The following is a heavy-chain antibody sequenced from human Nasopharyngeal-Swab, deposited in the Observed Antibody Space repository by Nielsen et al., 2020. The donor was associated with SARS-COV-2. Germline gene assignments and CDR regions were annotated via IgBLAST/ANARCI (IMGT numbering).Heavy chain of an antibody. CDR1: GGSSRGYY. CDR3: ARQGVPIRGWFKDYDRTAYEY. CDR2: ISRSGRT. V-gene: IGHV4-34*01. Sequence: SDTLSLTCAAHGGSSRGYYWSWIRQSPGKGLEWIGEISRSGRTNYNPSLNSRVTISLDTSKNQFTLKVTSVTAADTAVYYCARQGVPIRGWFKDYDRTAYEYWGQGTLVTVSS. D-gene: IGHD3-22*01. J-gene: IGHJ4*02.